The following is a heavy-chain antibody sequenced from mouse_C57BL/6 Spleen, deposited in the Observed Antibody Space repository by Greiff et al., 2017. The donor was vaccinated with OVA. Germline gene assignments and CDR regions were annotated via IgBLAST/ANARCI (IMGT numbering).Heavy chain of an antibody. CDR2: IYPGSGST. D-gene: IGHD3-3*01. V-gene: IGHV1-55*01. Sequence: QVQLQQPGAELVKPGASVKMSCKASGYTFTSYWITWVKQRPGQGLEWIGDIYPGSGSTNYNEKFKSKATLTVYTSSSTAYMQLSSLTSEDSAVYYCARGTGGYFDYWGQGTTLTVSS. CDR1: GYTFTSYW. J-gene: IGHJ2*01. CDR3: ARGTGGYFDY.